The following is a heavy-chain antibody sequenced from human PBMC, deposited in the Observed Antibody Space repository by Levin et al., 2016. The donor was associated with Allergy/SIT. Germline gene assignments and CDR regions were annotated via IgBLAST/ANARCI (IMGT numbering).Heavy chain of an antibody. V-gene: IGHV3-48*03. D-gene: IGHD6-13*01. Sequence: GESLKISCAASGFTFSSYEMNWVRQAPGKGLEWVSYISSSGSTIYYADSVKGRFTISRDNAKNSLYLQMNSLRAEDTAVYYCARDFWRYSSRNPYFDYWGQGTLVTVSS. CDR2: ISSSGSTI. CDR1: GFTFSSYE. J-gene: IGHJ4*02. CDR3: ARDFWRYSSRNPYFDY.